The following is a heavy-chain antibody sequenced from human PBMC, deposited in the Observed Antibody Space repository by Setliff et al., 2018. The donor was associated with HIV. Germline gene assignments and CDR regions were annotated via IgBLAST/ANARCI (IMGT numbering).Heavy chain of an antibody. J-gene: IGHJ5*02. V-gene: IGHV4-39*01. CDR2: IYWSGPT. CDR3: VRWVGTSGWFDP. CDR1: SGSVSRSDYY. D-gene: IGHD1-26*01. Sequence: SETLSLTCTVSSGSVSRSDYYWGWIRQTPGKGLEWIGSIYWSGPTFYNPSLKSRVTISVDTSKNQFSLRLRSLTAADTAVYYCVRWVGTSGWFDPWGQGTLVTVPQ.